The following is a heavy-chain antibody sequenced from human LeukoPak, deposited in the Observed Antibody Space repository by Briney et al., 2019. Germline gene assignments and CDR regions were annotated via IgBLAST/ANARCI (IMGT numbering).Heavy chain of an antibody. J-gene: IGHJ4*02. Sequence: GGSLRLSCAASGFTVSSNYMSWVRQAPGKGLEWVSVIYSGGSTYYADSVKGRITISRDNSKNTLYLQMNSLRAEDTAVYYCARGIAARPSDFDYWGQGTLVTVSS. CDR2: IYSGGST. D-gene: IGHD6-6*01. CDR3: ARGIAARPSDFDY. V-gene: IGHV3-53*01. CDR1: GFTVSSNY.